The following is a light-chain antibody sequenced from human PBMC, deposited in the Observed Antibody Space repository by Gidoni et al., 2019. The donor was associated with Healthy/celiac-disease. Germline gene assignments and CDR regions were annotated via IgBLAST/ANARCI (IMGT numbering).Light chain of an antibody. CDR3: QQRSNWYT. Sequence: EIVLTPSPATLSLSPGARATLSCRASQSVSSYLAGYQQKPGQAPRLLIYDATNRATGIPARFSGSGSGTDFTLTISSLEPEDFAVYYCQQRSNWYTFGQGTKLEIK. CDR2: DAT. V-gene: IGKV3-11*01. CDR1: QSVSSY. J-gene: IGKJ2*01.